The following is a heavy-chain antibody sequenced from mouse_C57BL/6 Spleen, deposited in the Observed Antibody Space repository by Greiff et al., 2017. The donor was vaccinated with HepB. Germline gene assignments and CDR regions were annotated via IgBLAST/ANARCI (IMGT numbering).Heavy chain of an antibody. V-gene: IGHV2-6*03. J-gene: IGHJ2*01. CDR1: GFSLTSYG. CDR3: AREGRGYFDY. CDR2: IWSDGST. Sequence: VKLMESGPGLVAPSQSLSITCTVSGFSLTSYGVHWVRQPPGKGLEWLVVIWSDGSTTYNSALKSRLSISKDNSKSQVFLKMNSRQTDDTAMYYCAREGRGYFDYWGQGTTLTVSS.